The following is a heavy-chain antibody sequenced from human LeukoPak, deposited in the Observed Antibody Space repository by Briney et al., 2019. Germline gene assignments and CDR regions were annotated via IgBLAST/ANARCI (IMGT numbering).Heavy chain of an antibody. D-gene: IGHD3-22*01. CDR3: ARGSYYYDSSFDY. CDR1: GGTFSSYA. V-gene: IGHV1-69*01. Sequence: SVKVSCKASGGTFSSYAISWVRQAPGQGLEWMGGIIPIFGTANYAQKFQGRVTITADESTGTAYMELSSLRSEDTAVYYCARGSYYYDSSFDYWGQGTLVTVSS. CDR2: IIPIFGTA. J-gene: IGHJ4*02.